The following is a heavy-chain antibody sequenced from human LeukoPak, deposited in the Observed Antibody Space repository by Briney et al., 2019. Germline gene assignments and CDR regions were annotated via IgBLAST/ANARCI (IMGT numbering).Heavy chain of an antibody. CDR3: ATHRPESHDIQFDY. Sequence: PGRSLRLSCTVSGLPFSDYALSWVRQVPGKGLEWVGFIRISAYGASTEYSAPVKDRFTISRDDSKSLAYLQMNTLKTEDTAVYYCATHRPESHDIQFDYWGQGALVIVSS. CDR2: IRISAYGAST. D-gene: IGHD1-14*01. V-gene: IGHV3-49*04. CDR1: GLPFSDYA. J-gene: IGHJ4*02.